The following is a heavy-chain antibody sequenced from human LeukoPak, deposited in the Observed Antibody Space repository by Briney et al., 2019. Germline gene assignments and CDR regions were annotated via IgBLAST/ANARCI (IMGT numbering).Heavy chain of an antibody. CDR1: GYTFTSYD. J-gene: IGHJ6*03. CDR3: ARRLAIGVTQRYMDV. CDR2: MNPNSGNT. V-gene: IGHV1-8*03. D-gene: IGHD4-11*01. Sequence: ASVQVSCKASGYTFTSYDINWVRQATGQGLEWMGWMNPNSGNTGYAQKFQGRVTITRNTSISTAYMELSSLRSEDTAVYYCARRLAIGVTQRYMDVWGKGTTVTVSS.